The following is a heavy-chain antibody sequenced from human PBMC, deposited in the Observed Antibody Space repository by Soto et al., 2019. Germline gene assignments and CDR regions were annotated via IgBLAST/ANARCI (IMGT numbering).Heavy chain of an antibody. J-gene: IGHJ6*02. CDR2: IYYSGST. V-gene: IGHV4-30-4*01. Sequence: QVQLQESGPGLVKPSQTLSLTCTVSGGSMSSGDYYWSWISQPPGKGLEWIGYIYYSGSTYYNPYLKSRVTISVDTSKNQFSLKLSSVTAADTAVYYCARGGDDGSGSYLPYYYYGMDVWGQGTTVTVSS. CDR3: ARGGDDGSGSYLPYYYYGMDV. D-gene: IGHD3-10*01. CDR1: GGSMSSGDYY.